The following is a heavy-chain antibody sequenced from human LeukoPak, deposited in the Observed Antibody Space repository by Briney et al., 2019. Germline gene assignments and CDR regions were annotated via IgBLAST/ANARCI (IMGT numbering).Heavy chain of an antibody. CDR2: ISGSGGST. CDR3: ANNGDYVGPSYFDY. Sequence: SGGSLRLSCAASGFTFSSYAMSWVRQAPGKGLEWVSAISGSGGSTYYADSVKGRFTISRDNSKNTLYLQMNSLRAEDTAVYYCANNGDYVGPSYFDYWGQGTLVTVSS. J-gene: IGHJ4*02. V-gene: IGHV3-23*01. CDR1: GFTFSSYA. D-gene: IGHD4-17*01.